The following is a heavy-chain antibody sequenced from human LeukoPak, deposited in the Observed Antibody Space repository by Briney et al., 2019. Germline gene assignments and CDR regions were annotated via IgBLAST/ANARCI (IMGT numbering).Heavy chain of an antibody. D-gene: IGHD3-9*01. CDR1: GFTFSSYG. J-gene: IGHJ4*02. CDR2: ISGSGGST. Sequence: PGGTLRLSCAASGFTFSSYGMSWVRQAPGKGLEWVSAISGSGGSTYYADSVKGRFTISRDNSKNTLYLQMNSLRAEDTAVYYCATRDRGYDILTGPLDYWGQGTLVTVSS. V-gene: IGHV3-23*01. CDR3: ATRDRGYDILTGPLDY.